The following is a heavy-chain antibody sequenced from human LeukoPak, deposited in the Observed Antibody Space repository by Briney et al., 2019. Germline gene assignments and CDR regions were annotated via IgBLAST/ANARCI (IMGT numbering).Heavy chain of an antibody. CDR3: ASGPMTTFDY. D-gene: IGHD4-11*01. V-gene: IGHV4-38-2*02. J-gene: IGHJ4*02. CDR1: GYSISSGYY. Sequence: SETLSLTCTVSGYSISSGYYWGWIRQPPGKGLEWIGSIYHSGSTYYNPSLKSRVTISVDTSKNQFSLKLSSVTAADTAVYYCASGPMTTFDYWGQGTLVTVSS. CDR2: IYHSGST.